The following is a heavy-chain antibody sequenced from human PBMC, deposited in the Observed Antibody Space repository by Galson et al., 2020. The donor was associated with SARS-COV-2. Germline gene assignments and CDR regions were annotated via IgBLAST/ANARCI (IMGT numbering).Heavy chain of an antibody. CDR2: ISGSGGST. CDR1: GFTFSSYA. J-gene: IGHJ4*02. CDR3: AKKKEVIVPAGGCDY. Sequence: GGSLRLSCAASGFTFSSYAMSWVRQAPGKGLEWVSTISGSGGSTYYADSVKGRFTISRDNSKNTLYLQMNSLRAEDTAVYYCAKKKEVIVPAGGCDYWGQGTLVTVSS. V-gene: IGHV3-23*01. D-gene: IGHD2-2*01.